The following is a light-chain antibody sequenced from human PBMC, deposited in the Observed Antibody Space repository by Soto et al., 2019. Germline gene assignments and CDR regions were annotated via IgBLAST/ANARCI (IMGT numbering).Light chain of an antibody. J-gene: IGKJ2*01. CDR1: QSISVY. CDR3: QQSYVSPYT. V-gene: IGKV1-39*01. CDR2: AAS. Sequence: DIQMTQSPSSLSASLGDRVTITCRASQSISVYLNWYQQKPGKAPQLLIYAASYLQTGVPSRFSGSGSCADFTLTISSLQPEDFATYYCQQSYVSPYTFGQGTTLDIK.